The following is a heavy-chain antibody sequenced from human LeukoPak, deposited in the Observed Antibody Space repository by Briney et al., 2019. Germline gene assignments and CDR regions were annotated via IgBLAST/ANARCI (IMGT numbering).Heavy chain of an antibody. D-gene: IGHD6-13*01. V-gene: IGHV4-59*08. CDR1: GGSISSYY. CDR3: ARLRPSIGAAGTFDY. Sequence: SETLSLTCTVSGGSISSYYWSWIRQPPGKGLEWIGYIYYTGSTKYNASLKSRVTISVDTSKNQFSLKLGSVTAADTAVYYCARLRPSIGAAGTFDYWGQGTLVTVSS. CDR2: IYYTGST. J-gene: IGHJ4*02.